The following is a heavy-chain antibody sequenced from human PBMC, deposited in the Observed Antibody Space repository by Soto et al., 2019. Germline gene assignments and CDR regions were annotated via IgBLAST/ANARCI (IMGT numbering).Heavy chain of an antibody. CDR3: AKETRTGGWSGFGMDV. CDR1: GFTFSSYA. D-gene: IGHD6-19*01. J-gene: IGHJ6*02. Sequence: GGSLRLSCAASGFTFSSYAMSWVRQAPGKGLEWVSAISGSGGSTYYAASVKGRFTISRDNSKNTLYLQLNSLRAEDTAVYYCAKETRTGGWSGFGMDVWGQGTTVTVSS. CDR2: ISGSGGST. V-gene: IGHV3-23*01.